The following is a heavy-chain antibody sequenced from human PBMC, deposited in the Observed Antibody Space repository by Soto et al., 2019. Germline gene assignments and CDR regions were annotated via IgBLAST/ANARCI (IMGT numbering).Heavy chain of an antibody. Sequence: PGGSLRLSCAASGFTFSSYGMHWVRQAPGKGLEWVAVISYDGSNKYYADSVKGRFTISRDNSKNTLYLQMNSLRAEDTAVYYCAKDWGWGQAVAGNIDYWGQGTLVTVSS. CDR3: AKDWGWGQAVAGNIDY. V-gene: IGHV3-30*18. CDR2: ISYDGSNK. CDR1: GFTFSSYG. D-gene: IGHD6-19*01. J-gene: IGHJ4*02.